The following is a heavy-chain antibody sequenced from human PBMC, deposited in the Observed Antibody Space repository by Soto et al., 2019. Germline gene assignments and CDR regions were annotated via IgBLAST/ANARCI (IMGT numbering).Heavy chain of an antibody. CDR2: IIPSPART. Sequence: QVQLVQSGAELREPGSAVKLSCKASGGTFSNSPISWVRQIPGQGPEWMGRIIPSPARTIYSRKFRGRVTLTADKSTQTVYMTLSSLTTEDSGVYYCARDQVGASSFDYWGQGTRVTVSS. D-gene: IGHD1-26*01. J-gene: IGHJ4*02. CDR1: GGTFSNSP. CDR3: ARDQVGASSFDY. V-gene: IGHV1-69*08.